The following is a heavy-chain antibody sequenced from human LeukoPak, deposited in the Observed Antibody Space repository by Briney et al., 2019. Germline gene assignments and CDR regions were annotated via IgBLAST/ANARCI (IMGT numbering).Heavy chain of an antibody. V-gene: IGHV4-61*02. CDR2: IYTSGST. CDR3: ARDRRRYYFDY. Sequence: SQTLSLTCTVSGGSISSGSYYWSWIRQPAGKGLEWIGLIYTSGSTNYNPSLKSRVTISVDTSKNQFSLKLSSVTAADTAVYYCARDRRRYYFDYWGQGTLATVSS. CDR1: GGSISSGSYY. D-gene: IGHD5/OR15-5a*01. J-gene: IGHJ4*02.